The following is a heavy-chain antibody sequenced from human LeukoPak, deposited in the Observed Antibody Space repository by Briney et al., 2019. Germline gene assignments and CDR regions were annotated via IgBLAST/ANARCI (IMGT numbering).Heavy chain of an antibody. Sequence: ASVKVSCKASGGTFSNYAISWVRQAPGQGLEWMGWINPNSGGTNYAQKFQGRVTMTRDTSISTAYMELSRLRSDDTAVYYCARDHYYGSGSYYNGHFDYRGQGTLVTVSS. D-gene: IGHD3-10*01. CDR1: GGTFSNYA. J-gene: IGHJ4*02. V-gene: IGHV1-2*02. CDR3: ARDHYYGSGSYYNGHFDY. CDR2: INPNSGGT.